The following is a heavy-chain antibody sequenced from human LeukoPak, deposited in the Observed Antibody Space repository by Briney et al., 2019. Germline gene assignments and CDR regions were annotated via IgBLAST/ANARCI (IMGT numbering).Heavy chain of an antibody. Sequence: GGSLRLSCAASGFTFSSYSMNWVRQAPGKGLEWVSSISSSSTYIYYADSVKGRFTISRDNAKNSLYLQMNSLRAEDTAVYYCARATSPSENDAFDIWGQGTMVTVSS. CDR2: ISSSSTYI. CDR1: GFTFSSYS. J-gene: IGHJ3*02. V-gene: IGHV3-21*04. CDR3: ARATSPSENDAFDI.